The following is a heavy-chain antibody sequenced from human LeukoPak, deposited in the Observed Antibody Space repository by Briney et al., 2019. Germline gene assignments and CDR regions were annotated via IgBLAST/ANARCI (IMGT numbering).Heavy chain of an antibody. CDR3: VSDSRYSSGWDDY. CDR2: ISGSGGST. Sequence: GGSLGLSCAASGFTFSSYAMSWVRQAPGKGLEWVSAISGSGGSTYYADSVKGRFTISRDNSKNTLYLQMNSLRAEDTAVYYCVSDSRYSSGWDDYWGQGTLVTVSS. CDR1: GFTFSSYA. J-gene: IGHJ4*02. D-gene: IGHD6-19*01. V-gene: IGHV3-23*01.